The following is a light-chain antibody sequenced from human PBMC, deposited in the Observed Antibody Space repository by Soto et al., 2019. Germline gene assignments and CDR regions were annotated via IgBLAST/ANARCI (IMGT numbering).Light chain of an antibody. CDR3: HQYNNWPPWT. CDR1: QNILRT. J-gene: IGKJ1*01. CDR2: GAS. Sequence: VTQSPVTLSVSPGETATLSCKASQNILRTLAWYQQKPGQPPRLLIYGASTRVTGIPARFSGNGSGTEFTLTISSLQSEDFAVYYCHQYNNWPPWTFGQGTKVDI. V-gene: IGKV3D-15*01.